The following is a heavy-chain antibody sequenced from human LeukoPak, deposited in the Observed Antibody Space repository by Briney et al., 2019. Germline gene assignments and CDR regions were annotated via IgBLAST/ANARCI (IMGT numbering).Heavy chain of an antibody. CDR1: GGSISSYY. CDR2: IYTSGST. CDR3: ARQIGGYQLQDWSEP. J-gene: IGHJ5*02. Sequence: SETLSPTPTVSGGSISSYYWSWIRQPAGKGLEWIGRIYTSGSTNYNPSLKSRVTMSVDTSKNQFSLKLSSVTAADTAVYYCARQIGGYQLQDWSEPWGERKLVTVSS. D-gene: IGHD2-2*01. V-gene: IGHV4-4*07.